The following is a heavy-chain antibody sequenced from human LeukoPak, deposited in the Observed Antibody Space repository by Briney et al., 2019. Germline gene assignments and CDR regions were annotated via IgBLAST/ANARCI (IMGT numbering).Heavy chain of an antibody. CDR2: ISWNSGSI. V-gene: IGHV3-9*01. Sequence: PGGSLRFSCAASGFTFDDYAMHWVRQAPGKGLEWVSGISWNSGSIGYADSVKGRFTISRDNAKNSLYLQMNSLRAEDTALYYCAKDIAAAGLSYSDYWGQGTLVTVSS. CDR3: AKDIAAAGLSYSDY. J-gene: IGHJ4*02. D-gene: IGHD6-13*01. CDR1: GFTFDDYA.